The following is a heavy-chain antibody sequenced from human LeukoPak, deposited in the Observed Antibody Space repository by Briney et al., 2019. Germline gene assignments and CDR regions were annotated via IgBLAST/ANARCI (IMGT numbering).Heavy chain of an antibody. CDR3: ARCHGVVVPAAIGNYYYYYGMDV. J-gene: IGHJ6*02. D-gene: IGHD2-2*02. Sequence: SETLSLTCTVSGGSISSSSYYWGWIRQPPGKGLEWIGSIYYSGSTYYNPSLKSRVTISVDTSKNQFSLKLSSVTAADTAVYYCARCHGVVVPAAIGNYYYYYGMDVWGQGTTVTVSS. V-gene: IGHV4-39*01. CDR1: GGSISSSSYY. CDR2: IYYSGST.